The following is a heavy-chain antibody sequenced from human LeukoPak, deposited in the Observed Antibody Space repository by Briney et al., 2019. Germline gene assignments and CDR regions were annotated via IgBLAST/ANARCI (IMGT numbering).Heavy chain of an antibody. CDR3: ARGHIVLMVYAIREPNWFDP. J-gene: IGHJ5*02. CDR2: IYPGESIYASENT. Sequence: SETLSLTCSVSGVSISAYYWSWIRQPAGKGLEWIGRIYPGESIYASENTNYNPSLKSRVSMSGDTSKNQVSLKLRSVTAADTAVYYCARGHIVLMVYAIREPNWFDPWGQGTLVTVSS. D-gene: IGHD2-8*01. V-gene: IGHV4-4*07. CDR1: GVSISAYY.